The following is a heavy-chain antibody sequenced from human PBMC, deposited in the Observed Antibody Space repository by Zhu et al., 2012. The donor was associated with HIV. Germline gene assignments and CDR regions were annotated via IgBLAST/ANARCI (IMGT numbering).Heavy chain of an antibody. J-gene: IGHJ4*02. Sequence: EVQLVESGGGLVQPGGSLRLSCEVSGFAFSNYWMHWVRQVPGKGLVWVSHINNDGSRTNYADSVKGRFTISRDNAKNTLYLQMNSLRAEDTAVYLCVXDPPTLMELFDFWGQGTLVTVSS. CDR1: GFAFSNYW. D-gene: IGHD1-26*01. V-gene: IGHV3-74*01. CDR3: VXDPPTLMELFDF. CDR2: INNDGSRT.